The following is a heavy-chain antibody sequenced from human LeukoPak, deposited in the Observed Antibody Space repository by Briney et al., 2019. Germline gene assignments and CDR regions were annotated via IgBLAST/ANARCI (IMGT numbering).Heavy chain of an antibody. Sequence: GGSLRLSCAASGFTFTSYAMSWLRQAPGKGPEWVANIKQDGSDKYYADSVKGRFTVSRDNAKNSLYLQMNSLRAEDTAVYYCTSLRTAVPHAGEAYDIWGQGTLVTVSS. D-gene: IGHD2-2*01. CDR1: GFTFTSYA. CDR3: TSLRTAVPHAGEAYDI. J-gene: IGHJ3*02. V-gene: IGHV3-7*01. CDR2: IKQDGSDK.